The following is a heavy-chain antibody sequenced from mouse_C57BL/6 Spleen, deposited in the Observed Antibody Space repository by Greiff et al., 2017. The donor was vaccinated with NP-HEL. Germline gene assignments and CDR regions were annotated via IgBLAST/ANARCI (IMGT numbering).Heavy chain of an antibody. CDR3: VRPELVSYAMDY. CDR1: GFSFNTYA. CDR2: IRSKSNNYAT. Sequence: EVKLQESGGGLVQPKGSLKLSCAASGFSFNTYAMNWVRQAPGKGLEWVARIRSKSNNYATYYADSVKDRFTISRDDSESMLYLQMNNLKTEDTAMYYGVRPELVSYAMDYWGQGTSVTVSS. D-gene: IGHD4-1*01. J-gene: IGHJ4*01. V-gene: IGHV10-1*01.